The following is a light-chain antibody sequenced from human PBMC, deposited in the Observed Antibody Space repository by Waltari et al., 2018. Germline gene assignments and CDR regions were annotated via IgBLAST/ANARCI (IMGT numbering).Light chain of an antibody. CDR2: EIN. CDR3: CLFAVVTTFYV. CDR1: SNDVGSYNL. V-gene: IGLV2-23*02. J-gene: IGLJ1*01. Sequence: QSALTQPASVSGSPGQSITISCTGTSNDVGSYNLVSWYQQRPGKAPKFIIYEINRRPSGLSSRFSCSKSGNTASLTISCLQADDEADYFCCLFAVVTTFYVFVSGSRVTVL.